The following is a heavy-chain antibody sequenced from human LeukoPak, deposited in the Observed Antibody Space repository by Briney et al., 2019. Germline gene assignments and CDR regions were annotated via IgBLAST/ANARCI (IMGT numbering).Heavy chain of an antibody. CDR1: GFTVSSNY. CDR2: IYSGGST. V-gene: IGHV3-53*01. Sequence: GGSLRLSCAASGFTVSSNYMSWVRQAPGKGLEWVSVIYSGGSTYYADSVKGRFTISRDNSKNTLYLQMNSLGAEDTAVYYCARDGGWADYYFDYWGQGTLVTVSS. D-gene: IGHD6-19*01. J-gene: IGHJ4*02. CDR3: ARDGGWADYYFDY.